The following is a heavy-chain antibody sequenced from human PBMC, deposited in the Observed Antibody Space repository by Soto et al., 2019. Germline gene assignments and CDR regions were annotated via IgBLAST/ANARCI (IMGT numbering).Heavy chain of an antibody. J-gene: IGHJ6*01. Sequence: QVQLVESGGGVVQPGRSLRLSCAASGFTFSSYGMHWVRQAPGKGLEWVAVISYDGSNKYYADSVKGRFTISRDNSKNTLYLQMNSLRAEDTAVYCCARGSTGYYYYYYGMDVW. CDR1: GFTFSSYG. V-gene: IGHV3-30*03. D-gene: IGHD1-1*01. CDR2: ISYDGSNK. CDR3: ARGSTGYYYYYYGMDV.